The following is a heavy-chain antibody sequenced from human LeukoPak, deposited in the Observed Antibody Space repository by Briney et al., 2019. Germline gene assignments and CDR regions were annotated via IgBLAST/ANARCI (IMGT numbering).Heavy chain of an antibody. CDR1: GGSISSGSYY. D-gene: IGHD2-15*01. J-gene: IGHJ5*02. CDR2: IYTSGST. CDR3: ARGVVVAATPGWFDP. V-gene: IGHV4-61*02. Sequence: PSETLSLTYTVSGGSISSGSYYWSWIRQPAGKGLEWIGRIYTSGSTNYNPSLKSRVTISVDTSKNQFSLKLSSETAADTAVYYCARGVVVAATPGWFDPWGQGTLVTVSS.